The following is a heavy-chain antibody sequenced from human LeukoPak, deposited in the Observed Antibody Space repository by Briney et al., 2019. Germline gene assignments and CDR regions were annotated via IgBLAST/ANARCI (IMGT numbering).Heavy chain of an antibody. J-gene: IGHJ6*03. CDR2: IYPSDSDT. CDR3: ASSIIRGGYYYYMDV. CDR1: GYSFTSYW. D-gene: IGHD3-10*01. Sequence: VESLKISCKASGYSFTSYWIGWVRQMPGKGLEWMGIIYPSDSDTRYSPSFQGQVTISADKSISTAYLQWSSLKASDTAMYYCASSIIRGGYYYYMDVWGKGTTVTVAS. V-gene: IGHV5-51*01.